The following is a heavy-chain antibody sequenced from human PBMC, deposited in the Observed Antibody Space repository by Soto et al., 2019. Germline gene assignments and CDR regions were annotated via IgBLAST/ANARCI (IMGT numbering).Heavy chain of an antibody. D-gene: IGHD3-3*01. CDR2: INSDGSST. J-gene: IGHJ4*02. CDR1: GFTFSSYW. V-gene: IGHV3-74*01. Sequence: PGGSLRLSCAASGFTFSSYWMHWVRQAPGKGLVWVSRINSDGSSTSYADSVKGRYTNSRDNAKNTLYLKMNSLRAEDTAVYYCAKTTNYDFWSGYYTKAFDYWGQGT. CDR3: AKTTNYDFWSGYYTKAFDY.